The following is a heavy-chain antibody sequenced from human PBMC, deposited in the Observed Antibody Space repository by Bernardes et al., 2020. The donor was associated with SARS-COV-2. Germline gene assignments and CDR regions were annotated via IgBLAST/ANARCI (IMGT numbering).Heavy chain of an antibody. CDR3: ARRGSFNGLDV. CDR1: GFTFTTYS. J-gene: IGHJ6*02. Sequence: GWSLRLSCEASGFTFTTYSMIWVRQAPGKGLEWVASISSSSTYIYYADSLKGRFTISRDNAKNSLFLQMNSLRAEDTAVFYCARRGSFNGLDVWVQGTTVIVSS. CDR2: ISSSSTYI. D-gene: IGHD3-10*01. V-gene: IGHV3-21*01.